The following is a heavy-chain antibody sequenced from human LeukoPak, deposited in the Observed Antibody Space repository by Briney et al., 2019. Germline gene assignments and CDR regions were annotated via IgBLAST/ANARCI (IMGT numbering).Heavy chain of an antibody. V-gene: IGHV3-23*01. D-gene: IGHD3-3*01. CDR1: GFTFSSYA. J-gene: IGHJ4*02. CDR3: AKAHYDFWSGYYRYFDY. CDR2: ISGSGGST. Sequence: GGSLRLSCAASGFTFSSYAMSWVRQAPGKGLEWVSAISGSGGSTYYADSVKGRFTITRDNSKNTLYLQMNSLRAEDTAVYYCAKAHYDFWSGYYRYFDYWGQGTLVTVSS.